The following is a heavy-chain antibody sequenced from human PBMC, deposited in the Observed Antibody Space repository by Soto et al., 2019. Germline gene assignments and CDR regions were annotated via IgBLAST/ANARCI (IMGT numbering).Heavy chain of an antibody. J-gene: IGHJ6*02. CDR2: IYPGDSNT. CDR1: GYSFTSYW. V-gene: IGHV5-51*01. CDR3: ARHASTTFGEVKGYYYYYGMDV. Sequence: GESLKISCQGSGYSFTSYWICWVRQMPGKGLEWMGIIYPGDSNTRYSPSFQGQVTISADKSISTAYLQWSSLKASDTAMYYCARHASTTFGEVKGYYYYYGMDVWGQGTTVTVSS. D-gene: IGHD3-3*01.